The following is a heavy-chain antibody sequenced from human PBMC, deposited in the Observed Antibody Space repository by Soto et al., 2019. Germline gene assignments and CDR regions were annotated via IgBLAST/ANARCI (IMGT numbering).Heavy chain of an antibody. D-gene: IGHD3-22*01. Sequence: SETLSLTCAVSGYSISSGYYWGWIRQPPGNGLQWIGNMYHSGSIYYNPSLKSRVTISVDTSKNQFSLKLSSVTAADKAVYYCARVSYFDGSGYYYYFDYWGQGTVVTVSS. CDR3: ARVSYFDGSGYYYYFDY. J-gene: IGHJ4*02. V-gene: IGHV4-38-2*01. CDR2: MYHSGSI. CDR1: GYSISSGYY.